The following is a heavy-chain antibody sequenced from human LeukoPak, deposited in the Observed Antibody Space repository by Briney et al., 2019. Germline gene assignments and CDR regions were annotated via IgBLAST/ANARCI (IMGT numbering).Heavy chain of an antibody. Sequence: PSETLSLTCSVSGVSMSSHYWTWIRQPAGKGLEWIGRIYTSGSTNYNPFLKSRVTISVDTSKNQFSLKLSSVTAADTAVYYCARATVGAKTEDAFDIWGQGTMVTVSS. J-gene: IGHJ3*02. CDR3: ARATVGAKTEDAFDI. CDR2: IYTSGST. D-gene: IGHD1-26*01. CDR1: GVSMSSHY. V-gene: IGHV4-4*07.